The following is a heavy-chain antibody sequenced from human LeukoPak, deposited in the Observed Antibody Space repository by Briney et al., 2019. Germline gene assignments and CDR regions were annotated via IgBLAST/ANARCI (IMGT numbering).Heavy chain of an antibody. CDR3: ARLDIAARYFDY. Sequence: ASVKVSCKASGYAFTGYYMHWVRQAPGQGLEWMGWINPESGATNYAQKFQGRVTMTRDTSISTAYTELSRLKSDDTAVYYCARLDIAARYFDYWGQGTLVTVSS. CDR1: GYAFTGYY. J-gene: IGHJ4*02. CDR2: INPESGAT. V-gene: IGHV1-2*02. D-gene: IGHD6-6*01.